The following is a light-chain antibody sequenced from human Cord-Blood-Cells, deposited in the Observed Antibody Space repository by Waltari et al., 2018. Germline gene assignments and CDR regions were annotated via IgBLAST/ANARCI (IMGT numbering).Light chain of an antibody. J-gene: IGKJ2*01. CDR2: AAS. CDR3: QQSYSTPYT. CDR1: QSISSY. V-gene: IGKV1-39*01. Sequence: DIPMTQSPASVSASVGDRVTITCRASQSISSYLTLYQKKPGKAPKLLIYAASSLQSGVPSRFSGSGSVTDFTLTISSLQPEDFATYYCQQSYSTPYTFVQGTKLEIK.